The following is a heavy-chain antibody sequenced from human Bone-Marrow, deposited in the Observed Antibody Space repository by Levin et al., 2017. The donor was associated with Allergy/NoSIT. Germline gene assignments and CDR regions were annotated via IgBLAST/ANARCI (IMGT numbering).Heavy chain of an antibody. CDR3: ARRNQNLAFDY. D-gene: IGHD1-14*01. V-gene: IGHV4-59*01. CDR1: GGSISSYY. Sequence: SQTLSLTCTVSGGSISSYYWSWLRQPPGKGLEWIGYIYYSGSTNYNPSLKSRVTISVDTSKNQFSLKLSSVTAADTAVYYCARRNQNLAFDYWGQGTLVTVSS. J-gene: IGHJ4*02. CDR2: IYYSGST.